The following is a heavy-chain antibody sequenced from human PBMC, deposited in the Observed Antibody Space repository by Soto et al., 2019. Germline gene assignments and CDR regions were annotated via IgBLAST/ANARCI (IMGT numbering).Heavy chain of an antibody. CDR3: ATAPGYWGSAPLDY. J-gene: IGHJ4*02. D-gene: IGHD7-27*01. CDR2: IKQDGNDK. V-gene: IGHV3-7*05. CDR1: GFTFSSYW. Sequence: GGSLRLSCAASGFTFSSYWMSWVRQAPGKGLEWVANIKQDGNDKYYVDSVKGRFTISRDDSKNTLYLQMNSLKTEDTAIYYCATAPGYWGSAPLDYWGQGTLVTVSS.